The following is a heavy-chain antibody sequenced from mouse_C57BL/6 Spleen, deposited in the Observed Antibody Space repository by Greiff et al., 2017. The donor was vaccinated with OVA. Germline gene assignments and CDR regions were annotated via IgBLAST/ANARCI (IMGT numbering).Heavy chain of an antibody. CDR1: GFTFSDYG. J-gene: IGHJ3*01. CDR2: ISSGSSTI. D-gene: IGHD4-1*01. CDR3: ARTGTAY. V-gene: IGHV5-17*01. Sequence: EVKLMESGGGLVKPGGSLKLSCAASGFTFSDYGMHWVRQAPEKGLEWVAYISSGSSTIYYADTVKGRFTISRDSAKNTLFLQMTSLRSEDTAMYYCARTGTAYWGQGTLVTVSA.